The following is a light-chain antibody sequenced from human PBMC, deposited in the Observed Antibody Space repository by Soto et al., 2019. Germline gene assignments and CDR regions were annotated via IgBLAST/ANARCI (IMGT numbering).Light chain of an antibody. CDR1: SSNIGANT. CDR2: GNN. V-gene: IGLV1-44*01. CDR3: AAWDDSMNRYV. Sequence: QSVLTQPPSASGTPGQRVTISCSGSSSNIGANTVTWYQQLPGTAPKLLIFGNNHRPSGVPDRFSGSKSGTSGSLAISGLQSEDEADYYCAAWDDSMNRYVFGAGTKVTVL. J-gene: IGLJ1*01.